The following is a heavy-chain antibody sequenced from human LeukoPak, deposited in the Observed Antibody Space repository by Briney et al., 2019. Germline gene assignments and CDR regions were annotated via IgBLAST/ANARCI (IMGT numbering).Heavy chain of an antibody. CDR1: GGSFSGNY. Sequence: SETLSLTCAVYGGSFSGNYWSWIRQSPGKGLEWIGEIIHSGRTNHNPSLESRVTISVDTSKNQFSLKLSSVTAADTAVYYCARGLNYDILTANPFTAWFDPWGQGTLVTVSS. CDR2: IIHSGRT. J-gene: IGHJ5*02. CDR3: ARGLNYDILTANPFTAWFDP. D-gene: IGHD3-9*01. V-gene: IGHV4-34*01.